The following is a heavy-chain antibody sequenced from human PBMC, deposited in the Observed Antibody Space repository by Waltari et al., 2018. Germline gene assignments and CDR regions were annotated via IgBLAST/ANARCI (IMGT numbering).Heavy chain of an antibody. CDR3: ARDFGYSGHFDY. J-gene: IGHJ4*02. V-gene: IGHV1-69*09. Sequence: QVQLVQSGAEVKKPGSSVKVSCTASGGTFSSYAISCVRQAPGQGLEWMGRIIPILGIANYAQKFQGRVTITADKSTSTAYMELSSLRSEDTAVYYCARDFGYSGHFDYWGQGTLVTVSS. D-gene: IGHD5-18*01. CDR1: GGTFSSYA. CDR2: IIPILGIA.